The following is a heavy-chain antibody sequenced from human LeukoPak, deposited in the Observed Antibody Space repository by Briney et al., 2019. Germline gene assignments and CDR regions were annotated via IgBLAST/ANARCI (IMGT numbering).Heavy chain of an antibody. Sequence: SETLSLTCAVYGGSFSGYYWSWIRQPPGKGLEWIGEINHSGSTNYNPSLESRVTISVDTSKNQFSLKLSSVTAADTAVYYCARLGSFWSGYSFDYWGQGTLVTVSS. CDR1: GGSFSGYY. CDR3: ARLGSFWSGYSFDY. D-gene: IGHD3-3*01. V-gene: IGHV4-34*01. J-gene: IGHJ4*02. CDR2: INHSGST.